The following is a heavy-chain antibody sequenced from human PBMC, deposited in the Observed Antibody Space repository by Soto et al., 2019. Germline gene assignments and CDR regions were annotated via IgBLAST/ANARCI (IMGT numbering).Heavy chain of an antibody. CDR2: IYWDDDK. V-gene: IGHV2-5*02. CDR1: GFSLSTSGVG. J-gene: IGHJ6*02. Sequence: QITLKESGPTLVKPTQTLTLTCTFSGFSLSTSGVGVAWIRQPPGKALEWLAPIYWDDDKRYRLSLESRLTITKHTSKNQVVLTMTNMDSVDTATYYCAYLPCSGGSCYWFSFSGMDVWGQGTTVTVSS. D-gene: IGHD2-15*01. CDR3: AYLPCSGGSCYWFSFSGMDV.